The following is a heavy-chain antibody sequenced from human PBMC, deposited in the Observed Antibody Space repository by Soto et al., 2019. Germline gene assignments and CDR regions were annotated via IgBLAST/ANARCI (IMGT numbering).Heavy chain of an antibody. V-gene: IGHV3-23*01. CDR1: GFTFSSYA. D-gene: IGHD6-19*01. Sequence: EVQLLESGGGLVQPGGSLRLSCAASGFTFSSYAMSWVRQAPGKGLEWGSAISGSGGSTYYADSVKGRFTISRDNTKNTLYLQMNSLRAEDTAVYYWAKVEGQQWLSNWGQGTLVTVSS. CDR3: AKVEGQQWLSN. J-gene: IGHJ4*02. CDR2: ISGSGGST.